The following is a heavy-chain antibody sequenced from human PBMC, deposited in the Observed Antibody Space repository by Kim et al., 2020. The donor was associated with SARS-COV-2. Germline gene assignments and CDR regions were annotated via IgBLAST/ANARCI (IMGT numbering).Heavy chain of an antibody. Sequence: SVKVSCKASGGTFSSYAISWVRQAPGQGLEWMGGIIPIFGTANYAQKFQGRVTITADESTSTAYMELSSLRSEDTAVYYCARVAGSGGGMDVWGQGTTVTVSS. D-gene: IGHD2-15*01. J-gene: IGHJ6*02. CDR3: ARVAGSGGGMDV. V-gene: IGHV1-69*13. CDR1: GGTFSSYA. CDR2: IIPIFGTA.